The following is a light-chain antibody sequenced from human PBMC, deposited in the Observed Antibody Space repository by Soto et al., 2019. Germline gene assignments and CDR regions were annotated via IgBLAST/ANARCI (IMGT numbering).Light chain of an antibody. J-gene: IGLJ1*01. V-gene: IGLV2-14*01. Sequence: QSVLTPPASVSWPPGQSITIFCTGNSSDVGNYKYVSWYQQHPGKAPKLMIYEVSNRPSGVSNRFSGSKSGNTASLTISGLQAEDETDYYCFSYTSSGTYVFGTGTKVTV. CDR1: SSDVGNYKY. CDR2: EVS. CDR3: FSYTSSGTYV.